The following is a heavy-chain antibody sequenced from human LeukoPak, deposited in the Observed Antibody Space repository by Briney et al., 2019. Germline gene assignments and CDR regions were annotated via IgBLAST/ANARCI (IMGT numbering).Heavy chain of an antibody. CDR3: AREGHDFWSGYPHYYGMDV. J-gene: IGHJ6*02. D-gene: IGHD3-3*01. Sequence: ASVKVSCTASGYTFTGYYMHWVRQAPGQGLEWMGRINPNSGGTNYAQKFQGRVTMTRDTSISTAYMELSRLRSDDTAVYYCAREGHDFWSGYPHYYGMDVWGQGTTVTVSS. CDR2: INPNSGGT. V-gene: IGHV1-2*06. CDR1: GYTFTGYY.